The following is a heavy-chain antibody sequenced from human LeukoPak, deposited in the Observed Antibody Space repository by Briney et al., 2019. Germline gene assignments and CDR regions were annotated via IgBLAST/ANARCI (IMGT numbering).Heavy chain of an antibody. Sequence: GGSLRLSCAASGFTFDDYGMSWVRQAPGKGLEWVSGINWNGGSTGYADSVKGRFTISRSSGKNSLYLQMTSLRPEDTAMYYCASLTLGAIRTISYAFDLWGQGTMVTVPS. CDR3: ASLTLGAIRTISYAFDL. V-gene: IGHV3-20*04. CDR2: INWNGGST. CDR1: GFTFDDYG. J-gene: IGHJ3*01. D-gene: IGHD1-26*01.